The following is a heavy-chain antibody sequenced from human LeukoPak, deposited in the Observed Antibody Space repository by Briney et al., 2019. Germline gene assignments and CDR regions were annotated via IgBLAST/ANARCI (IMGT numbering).Heavy chain of an antibody. J-gene: IGHJ4*02. CDR2: ISYDGSNK. V-gene: IGHV3-30*19. D-gene: IGHD3-22*01. Sequence: PGRSLRLSCAASGFTFSNYGMLWVRQAPGKGLEWVAVISYDGSNKYYADSVKGRFTISRDNSKNTLYLQMNSLRAEDTAVYYCARDYYDSSGYYAFVDYWGQGTLVTVSS. CDR1: GFTFSNYG. CDR3: ARDYYDSSGYYAFVDY.